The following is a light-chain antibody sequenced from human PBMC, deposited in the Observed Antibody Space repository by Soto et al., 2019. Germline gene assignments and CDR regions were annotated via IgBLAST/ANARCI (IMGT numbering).Light chain of an antibody. CDR2: GAS. CDR1: RDISNS. CDR3: QQTSAFPRT. J-gene: IGKJ1*01. V-gene: IGKV1-12*01. Sequence: DIQMPQSPSSVSASVGDRLTITCRASRDISNSLAWYQQTPGKAPKLLLRGASSLHRGVPSRFSGGGAGTEFTLTISSLQPEDFATYYCQQTSAFPRTFGQGTKVDIK.